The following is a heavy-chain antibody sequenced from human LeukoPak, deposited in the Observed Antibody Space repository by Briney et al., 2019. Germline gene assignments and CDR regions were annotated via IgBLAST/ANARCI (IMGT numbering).Heavy chain of an antibody. Sequence: PGGSLRLSCAASGFTFNTYAMAWVPQAPGKGLEWVSAIIDSGDSTYYGDSVKGRFAISRDNSRNTLYLQMSNLRAEDTAIYYCAKGSRRSYPYYFDYWGQGTLVTVSS. J-gene: IGHJ4*02. D-gene: IGHD1-26*01. CDR3: AKGSRRSYPYYFDY. CDR1: GFTFNTYA. V-gene: IGHV3-23*01. CDR2: IIDSGDST.